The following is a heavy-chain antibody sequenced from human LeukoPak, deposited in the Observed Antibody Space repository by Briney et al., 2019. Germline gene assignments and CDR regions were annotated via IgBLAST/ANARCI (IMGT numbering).Heavy chain of an antibody. Sequence: GGSLRLSCAASGFSFSSVYMSWVRQAPGKGLEWVGFIRSKAYGGTTENAASVKGRFTISRDDSKSIAYLQMNSLKTEDTAVYYCTGSFGELTFFDYWGLGTLVTVSS. CDR1: GFSFSSVY. CDR2: IRSKAYGGTT. V-gene: IGHV3-49*04. CDR3: TGSFGELTFFDY. D-gene: IGHD3-10*01. J-gene: IGHJ4*02.